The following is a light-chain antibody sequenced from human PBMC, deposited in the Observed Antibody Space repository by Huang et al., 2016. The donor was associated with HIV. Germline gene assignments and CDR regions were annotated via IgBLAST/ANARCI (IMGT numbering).Light chain of an antibody. Sequence: IQLTQSPSSVSASEGDTVRLTCRASQDISSWLAWYQQKPREAPTLLIHSTSILQSGVPSRFNGSGSGTDFFLTISSLRPDDFATYYCQQANMYPRSFGQGTRLDIK. V-gene: IGKV1-12*01. J-gene: IGKJ5*01. CDR3: QQANMYPRS. CDR2: STS. CDR1: QDISSW.